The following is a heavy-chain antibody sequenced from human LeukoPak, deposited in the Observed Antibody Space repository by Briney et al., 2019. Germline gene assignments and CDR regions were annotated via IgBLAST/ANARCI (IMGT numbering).Heavy chain of an antibody. CDR2: IRYDGSSK. J-gene: IGHJ4*02. V-gene: IGHV3-30*02. D-gene: IGHD6-19*01. Sequence: PGRSLRLSCAASGFTFSNYGMHWVRQAPGKGLEWVAFIRYDGSSKFYADSVKGRFTISRDNSKNTLYLQMNSLRPEDTAVYYCAKDDDVNGWYTLYFDYWGQGTLVTVSS. CDR3: AKDDDVNGWYTLYFDY. CDR1: GFTFSNYG.